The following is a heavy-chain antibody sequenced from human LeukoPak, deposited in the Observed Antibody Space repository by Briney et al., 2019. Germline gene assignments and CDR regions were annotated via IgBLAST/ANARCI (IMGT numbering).Heavy chain of an antibody. D-gene: IGHD5-18*01. CDR2: FDPEDGET. V-gene: IGHV1-24*01. CDR3: ARAGYSYGYGYYYYYYMDV. CDR1: GYTLTELS. Sequence: ASVKVSCKVSGYTLTELSMHWVRQAPGKGLEWMGGFDPEDGETIYAQKFQGRVTMTEDTSTDTAYMELSSLRSEDTAVYYCARAGYSYGYGYYYYYYMDVWGKGTTVTVSS. J-gene: IGHJ6*03.